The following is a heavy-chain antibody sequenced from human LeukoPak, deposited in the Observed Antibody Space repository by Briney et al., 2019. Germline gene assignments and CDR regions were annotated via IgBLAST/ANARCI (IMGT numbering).Heavy chain of an antibody. D-gene: IGHD3-22*01. CDR1: GFTFSNYW. CDR3: TTDMEYYYDSSGYYFDY. Sequence: GGSLRLSCAASGFTFSNYWMTWVRQAPGKGLEWVGRIKSKTDGGTTDYAAPVKGRFTISRDDSKNTLYLQMNSLKTEDTAVYYCTTDMEYYYDSSGYYFDYWGQGTLVTVSS. CDR2: IKSKTDGGTT. V-gene: IGHV3-15*01. J-gene: IGHJ4*02.